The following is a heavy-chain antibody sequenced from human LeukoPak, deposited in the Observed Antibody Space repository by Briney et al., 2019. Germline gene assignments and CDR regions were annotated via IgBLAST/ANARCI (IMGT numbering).Heavy chain of an antibody. CDR1: GGTFSSYA. V-gene: IGHV1-69*13. J-gene: IGHJ4*02. CDR2: IIPIFGTA. Sequence: SVKVSCKASGGTFSSYAISWVRQAPGQGLEWMGGIIPIFGTANYAQKFQGRVTITADESTSTAYMELSSLRSEDTAVYYCARPYCGGDCYRPAVGGFDYWGQGTLVTVPS. D-gene: IGHD2-21*01. CDR3: ARPYCGGDCYRPAVGGFDY.